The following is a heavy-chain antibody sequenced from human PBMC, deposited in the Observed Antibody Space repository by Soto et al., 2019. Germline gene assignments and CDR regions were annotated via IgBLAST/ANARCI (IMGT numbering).Heavy chain of an antibody. Sequence: QVQLVESGGGVVQPGRSLRLSCAASGFTFSSYAMDWVRQAPGEGLEWVAFISYDGTNKYYPDSVKGRFTISRDNSKNTLYLQMNSLRTEDTAVYYCARGEGYFDYWGQGTLVTVSS. D-gene: IGHD1-26*01. V-gene: IGHV3-30-3*01. CDR2: ISYDGTNK. CDR1: GFTFSSYA. CDR3: ARGEGYFDY. J-gene: IGHJ4*02.